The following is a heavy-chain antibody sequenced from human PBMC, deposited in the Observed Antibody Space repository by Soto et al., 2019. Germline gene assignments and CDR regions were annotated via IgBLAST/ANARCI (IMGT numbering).Heavy chain of an antibody. V-gene: IGHV1-18*01. Sequence: ASVKVSCKASGYTFTSYGISWVRQAPGQGLEWMGWISAYNGNTNYAQKLQGRVTMTTDTSTSTAYMELSRLRSDDTAVYYCARDKQYSSSSALGWFDPWGQGTLVTVSS. CDR3: ARDKQYSSSSALGWFDP. CDR2: ISAYNGNT. D-gene: IGHD6-6*01. J-gene: IGHJ5*02. CDR1: GYTFTSYG.